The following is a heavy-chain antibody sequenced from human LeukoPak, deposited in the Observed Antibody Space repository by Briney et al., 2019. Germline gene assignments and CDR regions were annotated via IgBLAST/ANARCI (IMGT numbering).Heavy chain of an antibody. Sequence: SETLALTCTVSGGSISSYYWSWIRQPPGKGLEWIGSIYYSGSTYYNPSLKSRVTISVDTSKNQFSLKLSSVTAADTAVYYCARYGAVAGSDYWGQGTLVTVSS. J-gene: IGHJ4*02. D-gene: IGHD6-19*01. CDR2: IYYSGST. CDR1: GGSISSYY. V-gene: IGHV4-39*01. CDR3: ARYGAVAGSDY.